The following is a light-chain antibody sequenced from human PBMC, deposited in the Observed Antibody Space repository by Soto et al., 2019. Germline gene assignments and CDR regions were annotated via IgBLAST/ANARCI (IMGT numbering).Light chain of an antibody. J-gene: IGKJ1*01. Sequence: DIVMTQSPDSLAVSLGERATINCKSSQSVLYNSNNKNYLAWYQQKPGQPPKLLIYWASTRESGVPDRFSGSGSGTDFPLTISSLQAEDVAVYYCQQYYNTPWTFGQGTKVEIK. V-gene: IGKV4-1*01. CDR1: QSVLYNSNNKNY. CDR2: WAS. CDR3: QQYYNTPWT.